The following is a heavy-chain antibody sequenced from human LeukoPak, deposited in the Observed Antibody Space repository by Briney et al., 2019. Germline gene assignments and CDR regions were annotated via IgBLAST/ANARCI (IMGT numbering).Heavy chain of an antibody. D-gene: IGHD6-6*01. J-gene: IGHJ3*01. CDR2: MNPNSGNT. Sequence: GASVEVSCKASGYTFTNSDINWVRQATGQGLEWMGWMNPNSGNTGYAQKFQGRVTITRNTATSTAYMELSSLRSEDTAVYYCATSIAARYDALDLWGQGTMVTVSS. CDR3: ATSIAARYDALDL. CDR1: GYTFTNSD. V-gene: IGHV1-8*03.